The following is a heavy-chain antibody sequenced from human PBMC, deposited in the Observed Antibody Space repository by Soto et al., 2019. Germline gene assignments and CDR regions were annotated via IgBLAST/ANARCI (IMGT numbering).Heavy chain of an antibody. Sequence: GGSLRLSCAASGFTFTTYSMNWVRQAPGKGLEWVSSITGSSSYMYYADSVKGRFTISRDNAKNSLYLQMDSLRAEDTAVYYCARGSEYYAFWGGSPLDGYNWFDPWGQXTLVTASS. CDR3: ARGSEYYAFWGGSPLDGYNWFDP. V-gene: IGHV3-21*01. J-gene: IGHJ5*02. CDR2: ITGSSSYM. D-gene: IGHD3-3*01. CDR1: GFTFTTYS.